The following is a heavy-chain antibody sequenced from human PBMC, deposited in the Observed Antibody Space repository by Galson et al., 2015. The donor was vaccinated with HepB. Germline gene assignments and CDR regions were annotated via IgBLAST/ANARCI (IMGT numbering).Heavy chain of an antibody. Sequence: SVKVSCKASGYTFTSYGISWVRQAPGQGLEWMGWISAYNRDTNYSQKLQGRVTMTTDTSTSTAYMELRSLRSDDTAVYYCARAPGISFGELLQPLNYWGQGNLVTVSS. CDR3: ARAPGISFGELLQPLNY. V-gene: IGHV1-18*01. J-gene: IGHJ4*01. CDR2: ISAYNRDT. D-gene: IGHD3-10*01. CDR1: GYTFTSYG.